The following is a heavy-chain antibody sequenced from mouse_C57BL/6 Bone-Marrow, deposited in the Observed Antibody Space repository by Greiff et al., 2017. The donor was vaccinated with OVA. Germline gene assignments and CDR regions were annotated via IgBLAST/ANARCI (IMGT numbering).Heavy chain of an antibody. CDR3: ASEGGQLRLRFAY. J-gene: IGHJ3*01. D-gene: IGHD3-2*02. V-gene: IGHV2-6*01. CDR1: GFSLTSYG. Sequence: VQVVESGPGLVAPSQSLSITCTVSGFSLTSYGVDWVRQSPGKGLEWLGVTWGVGSTNYNSALKSRLSISKDNSKSQVFLKMNSLQTDDTAMYYCASEGGQLRLRFAYWGQGTLVTVSA. CDR2: TWGVGST.